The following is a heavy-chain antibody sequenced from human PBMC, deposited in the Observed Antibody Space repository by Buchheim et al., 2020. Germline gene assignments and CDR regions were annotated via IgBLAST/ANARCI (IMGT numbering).Heavy chain of an antibody. V-gene: IGHV3-23*01. CDR2: ISGSGGTT. CDR3: AKDPDPVYCSGGSCYAN. Sequence: EVQLLESGGGFVQPGGSLRLSCAASGFTFRSYAMSWVRQAPGRGLDWVSVISGSGGTTYYADSVKGRFTISRDNSKNKLYLQMNSLRLEDTALDYCAKDPDPVYCSGGSCYANWGQGT. CDR1: GFTFRSYA. J-gene: IGHJ4*02. D-gene: IGHD2-15*01.